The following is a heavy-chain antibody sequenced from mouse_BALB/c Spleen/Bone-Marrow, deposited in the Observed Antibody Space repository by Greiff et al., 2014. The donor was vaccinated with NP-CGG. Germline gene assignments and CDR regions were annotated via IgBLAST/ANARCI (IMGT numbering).Heavy chain of an antibody. J-gene: IGHJ2*01. CDR3: ARDHFDH. CDR1: GYTFSSYW. Sequence: QVQLQQPGAELMKPGASVKISCKATGYTFSSYWIEWIKQRPGHGPEWIGEILPGSVTTNYNGRFKGKATFTADTSSNTAYMQLSSLTSEDSAVYYCARDHFDHWGPGTTLTVSS. V-gene: IGHV1-9*01. CDR2: ILPGSVTT.